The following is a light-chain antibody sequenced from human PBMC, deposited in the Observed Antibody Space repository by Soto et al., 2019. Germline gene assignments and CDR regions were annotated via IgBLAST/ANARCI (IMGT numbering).Light chain of an antibody. J-gene: IGKJ4*01. V-gene: IGKV1-33*01. CDR1: EDISNF. CDR2: DAS. CDR3: EQYHNLRLS. Sequence: DIQMNQSPSSLSASVGDRVTISCQATEDISNFLNWYQQKPGKAPKLLIYDASNLEAAVPSRFSGGGSGTHFTLTISSLQTEEFATDYCEQYHNLRLSFGGGTKVDIK.